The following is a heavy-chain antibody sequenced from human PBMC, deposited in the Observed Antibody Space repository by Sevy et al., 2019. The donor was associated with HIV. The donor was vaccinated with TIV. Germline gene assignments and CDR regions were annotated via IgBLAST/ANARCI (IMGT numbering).Heavy chain of an antibody. CDR3: AKEGSGGIDHYGMDV. D-gene: IGHD6-25*01. CDR1: GFRFNNFG. V-gene: IGHV3-30*02. J-gene: IGHJ6*02. CDR2: IRYDGINK. Sequence: GGSLRLSCAASGFRFNNFGMYWVRQAPGKGLEGVAFIRYDGINKYYVDSVKGRSTISRDNSKDTLYLEMKSQRLEDTAIYYCAKEGSGGIDHYGMDVWGQGTTVTVSS.